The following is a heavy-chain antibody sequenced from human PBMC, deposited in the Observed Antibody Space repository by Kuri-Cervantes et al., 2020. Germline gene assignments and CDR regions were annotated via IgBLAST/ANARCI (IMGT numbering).Heavy chain of an antibody. CDR2: IWYDGSNK. CDR3: ARSLSLFLTYYYGMDV. J-gene: IGHJ6*02. D-gene: IGHD2-21*01. V-gene: IGHV3-33*01. Sequence: RGSLRLSCAASGFTFSSYGMHWVRQAPGKGLEWVAVIWYDGSNKYYADSVKGRFTISRDNSKNTLYLQMNSLRAEDTAVYYCARSLSLFLTYYYGMDVWGQGTTVTVSS. CDR1: GFTFSSYG.